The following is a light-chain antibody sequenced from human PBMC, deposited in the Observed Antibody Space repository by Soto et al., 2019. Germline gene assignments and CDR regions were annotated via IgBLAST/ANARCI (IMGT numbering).Light chain of an antibody. J-gene: IGLJ2*01. CDR3: CSYAGSSTYVV. CDR1: SSDVGSYNL. V-gene: IGLV2-23*01. CDR2: EGS. Sequence: QSALTQPASVSGSPGLSITMSCTGTSSDVGSYNLVSWYQQHPGKAPKLMIYEGSKRPSGVSNRFSGSKSGNTASLTISGLQAEDEADYYCCSYAGSSTYVVFGGGTKLTVL.